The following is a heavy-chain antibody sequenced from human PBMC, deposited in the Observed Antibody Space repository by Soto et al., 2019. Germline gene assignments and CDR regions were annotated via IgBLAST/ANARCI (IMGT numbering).Heavy chain of an antibody. CDR3: ARDRRFLEWLHRPYYYGMDV. Sequence: QVQLVQSGAEVKKPGASVKVSCKASGYTFTSYGISWVRQAPGQGLEWMGWISAYNGNTNYAQKLQGKVTMTTDTSTSTAYMELRSLRSDDTAVYYWARDRRFLEWLHRPYYYGMDVWGQGTTVTVSS. CDR1: GYTFTSYG. D-gene: IGHD3-3*01. CDR2: ISAYNGNT. V-gene: IGHV1-18*01. J-gene: IGHJ6*02.